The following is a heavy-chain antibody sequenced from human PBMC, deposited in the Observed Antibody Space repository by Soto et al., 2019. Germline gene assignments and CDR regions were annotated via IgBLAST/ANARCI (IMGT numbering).Heavy chain of an antibody. Sequence: QVPLVQSGAEVKKPGSSVKVSCKASGGTFSSYAISWVRQAPGQGLEWMGGIIPIFGTANYAQKFQGRVTITADESTSTAYMELSSLESEDTAVYYCAVDTYFYDSSGYLLGIYYCDYWGQGTLVTVSS. V-gene: IGHV1-69*01. CDR3: AVDTYFYDSSGYLLGIYYCDY. CDR1: GGTFSSYA. CDR2: IIPIFGTA. J-gene: IGHJ4*02. D-gene: IGHD3-22*01.